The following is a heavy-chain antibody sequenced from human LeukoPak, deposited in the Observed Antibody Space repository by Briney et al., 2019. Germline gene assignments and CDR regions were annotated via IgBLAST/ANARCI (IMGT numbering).Heavy chain of an antibody. D-gene: IGHD6-13*01. CDR3: ANAGYSSSWTFDY. J-gene: IGHJ4*02. V-gene: IGHV3-30*18. CDR2: ISYDGSNK. Sequence: GGSLRPSCAASGFTFSSYGMHWVRQAPGKGLEWVAVISYDGSNKYYADSVKGRFTISRDNSKNTLYLQMNSLRAEDTAVYYCANAGYSSSWTFDYWGQGTLVTVSS. CDR1: GFTFSSYG.